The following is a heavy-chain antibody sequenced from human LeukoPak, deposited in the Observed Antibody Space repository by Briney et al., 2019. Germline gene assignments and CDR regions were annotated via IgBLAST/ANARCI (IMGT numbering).Heavy chain of an antibody. CDR1: GYTFTSYA. CDR2: INAGNGNT. D-gene: IGHD5-18*01. J-gene: IGHJ4*02. CDR3: ARLYNYNVQFDY. Sequence: ASVKVSCKASGYTFTSYAMHWVRQAPGQRLEWMGWINAGNGNTKYSQKFQGRVTITRDTSASTAYMELSSLRSEDTAVYYCARLYNYNVQFDYWGQGTLVTVSS. V-gene: IGHV1-3*01.